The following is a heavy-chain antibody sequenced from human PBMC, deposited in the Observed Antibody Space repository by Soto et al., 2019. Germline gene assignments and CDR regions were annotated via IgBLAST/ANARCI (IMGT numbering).Heavy chain of an antibody. CDR1: GGSIDSGDYY. J-gene: IGHJ4*02. V-gene: IGHV4-39*01. CDR3: ARITGRHLDY. CDR2: VDYSGTA. D-gene: IGHD1-20*01. Sequence: SETLSLTCTVSGGSIDSGDYYWSWVRQPPGKGLEWIGNVDYSGTAYFSPSLATRVTFHVDTSKNQFSLTLYSVTAADTAVYYCARITGRHLDYWGQGILVTVSS.